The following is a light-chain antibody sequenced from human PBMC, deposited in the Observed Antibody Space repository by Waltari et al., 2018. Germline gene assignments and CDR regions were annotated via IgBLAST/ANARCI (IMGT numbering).Light chain of an antibody. J-gene: IGKJ2*01. CDR3: QQYNRYPYT. V-gene: IGKV1-5*03. Sequence: DIQMTQSPSTLSASVGDRVTITCRASQSFSGWLAWYQQKPGKAPKLLIYEASTLESGLPSRFSGSGSGTEFTLTISSLQPDDSATYFCQQYNRYPYTFGQGTKLEIK. CDR1: QSFSGW. CDR2: EAS.